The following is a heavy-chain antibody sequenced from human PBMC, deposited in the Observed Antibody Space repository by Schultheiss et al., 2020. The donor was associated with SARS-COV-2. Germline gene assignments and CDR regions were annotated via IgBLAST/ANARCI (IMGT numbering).Heavy chain of an antibody. V-gene: IGHV3-21*05. J-gene: IGHJ4*02. CDR3: AREGDSSGWSYYFDY. D-gene: IGHD6-19*01. Sequence: GESLKISCAASGFTFSSYSMNWVRQAPGKGLEWVSYISSSSSYTNYANSVKGRFTISKDNSKNTLYLQMGSLRAEDMAVYYCAREGDSSGWSYYFDYWGQGTLVTVSS. CDR1: GFTFSSYS. CDR2: ISSSSSYT.